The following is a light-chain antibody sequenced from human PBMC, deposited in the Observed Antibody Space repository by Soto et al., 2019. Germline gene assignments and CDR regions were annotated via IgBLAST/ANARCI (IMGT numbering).Light chain of an antibody. J-gene: IGLJ2*01. CDR1: SSDVGGYNY. V-gene: IGLV2-14*01. CDR3: SSYTSSSTLHVL. CDR2: EVS. Sequence: QSALTQPASVSGSPGQSITISCTGTSSDVGGYNYVSWYQQHPGKAPKLMISEVSNRPSGVSNHFSGSKSGNTASLTISGLQAEDEADYYCSSYTSSSTLHVLFGGGTKVTVL.